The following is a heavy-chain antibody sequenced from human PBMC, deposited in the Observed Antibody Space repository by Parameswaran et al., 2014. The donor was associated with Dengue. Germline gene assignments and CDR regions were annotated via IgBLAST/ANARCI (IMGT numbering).Heavy chain of an antibody. Sequence: RWIRQPPGKGLEWIGYIYYSGSTYYNPSLKSRVTISVDTSKNQFSLKLSSVTAADTAVYYCARDGPGGNSHSYYYYYGMDVWGQGTTVTVSS. CDR2: IYYSGST. J-gene: IGHJ6*02. V-gene: IGHV4-31*02. D-gene: IGHD4-23*01. CDR3: ARDGPGGNSHSYYYYYGMDV.